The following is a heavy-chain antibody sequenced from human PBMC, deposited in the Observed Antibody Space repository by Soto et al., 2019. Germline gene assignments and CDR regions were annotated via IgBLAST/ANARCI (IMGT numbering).Heavy chain of an antibody. Sequence: GSPRLSCAASGFTFSSYAMHWVRQAPGKGLEWVAVISYDGSNKYYADSVKGRFTISRDNSKNTLYLQMNSLRAEDTAVYYCARDGNAEDPDYYYYGMDVWGQGTTVTVSS. V-gene: IGHV3-30-3*01. CDR1: GFTFSSYA. J-gene: IGHJ6*02. D-gene: IGHD1-1*01. CDR2: ISYDGSNK. CDR3: ARDGNAEDPDYYYYGMDV.